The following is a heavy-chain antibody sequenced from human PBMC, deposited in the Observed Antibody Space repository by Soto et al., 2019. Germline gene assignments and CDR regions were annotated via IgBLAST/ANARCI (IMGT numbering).Heavy chain of an antibody. CDR1: GGTFSSYA. CDR2: IIPIFGTA. D-gene: IGHD6-13*01. J-gene: IGHJ6*02. CDR3: ARAKQQLIHYYYYYYGMDV. V-gene: IGHV1-69*06. Sequence: SVKVSCKASGGTFSSYAISWVRQAPGQGLEWMGGIIPIFGTANYAQKFQGRVTITADKSTSTAYMELSSLRSEDTAVYYCARAKQQLIHYYYYYYGMDVWGPGTTLTVYS.